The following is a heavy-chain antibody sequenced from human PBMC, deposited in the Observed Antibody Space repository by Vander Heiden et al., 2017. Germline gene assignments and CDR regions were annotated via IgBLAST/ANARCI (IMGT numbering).Heavy chain of an antibody. CDR2: ISSSGSTI. Sequence: QVQLVESGGGLVKAGGSLRLDCAAPGSTFSDYYMGWIRQAPGKGLEWVSYISSSGSTIYYADSVKGRFTISRDNAKNSLYLQMNSLRAEDTAVYYCASGMSRPTPYFDYWGQGTLVTVSS. D-gene: IGHD6-13*01. CDR1: GSTFSDYY. CDR3: ASGMSRPTPYFDY. V-gene: IGHV3-11*01. J-gene: IGHJ4*02.